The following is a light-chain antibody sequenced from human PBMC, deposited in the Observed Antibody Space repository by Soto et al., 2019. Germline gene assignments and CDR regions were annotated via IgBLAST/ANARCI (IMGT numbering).Light chain of an antibody. Sequence: QSALTQPASVSGSPGQSITISCTGTRSDVGTYNYVSWYQQQPGKAPKLMIYKVSNRPSGASNRFSGSKSGNTASLTISGLQAEDEADYYCSSYTSGSTLVVFGTGTKLTVL. CDR1: RSDVGTYNY. V-gene: IGLV2-14*01. CDR3: SSYTSGSTLVV. CDR2: KVS. J-gene: IGLJ1*01.